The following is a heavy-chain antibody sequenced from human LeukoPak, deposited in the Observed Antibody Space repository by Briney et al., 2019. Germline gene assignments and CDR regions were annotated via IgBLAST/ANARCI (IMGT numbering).Heavy chain of an antibody. V-gene: IGHV3-7*01. CDR1: GFTFSSYW. CDR2: IKQDGSEK. CDR3: ARDYLCYYYYGMDV. J-gene: IGHJ6*02. Sequence: PGGSLRLSCAASGFTFSSYWMTWVRQAPGKGLEWVANIKQDGSEKYYVDSVKGRFTISRDNAKNSLYLQMNSLRAEDTAVYYCARDYLCYYYYGMDVWGQGTTVTVSS. D-gene: IGHD3-16*02.